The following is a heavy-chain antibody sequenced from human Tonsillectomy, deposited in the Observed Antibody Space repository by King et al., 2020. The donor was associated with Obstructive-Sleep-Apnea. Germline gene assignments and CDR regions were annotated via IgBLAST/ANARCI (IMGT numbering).Heavy chain of an antibody. CDR2: IDPSDSYT. J-gene: IGHJ6*02. D-gene: IGHD2-21*01. CDR3: ARHRDVVVSPDADYSYSGMDV. Sequence: GQLVQSGAEVKKPGEALRISCQTSGYTFTNYWITWVRQVPGKGLEWMGRIDPSDSYTNYSPSFQGHVTISADKSLTTAYLQWRTLMASDTATYFCARHRDVVVSPDADYSYSGMDVWGQGTTVTVS. V-gene: IGHV5-10-1*01. CDR1: GYTFTNYW.